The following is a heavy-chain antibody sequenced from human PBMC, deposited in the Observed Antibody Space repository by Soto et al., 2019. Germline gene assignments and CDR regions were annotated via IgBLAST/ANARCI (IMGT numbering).Heavy chain of an antibody. Sequence: QVQLVQSGAQVKKPGASVKVSCKASGYTFDNYALHWVRQAPGRRLEWMGWIHAGNGYTKYSQSFQGRVTITRDTSVSTVHMDLSSLRSEDTDVSSFASMLYSRYDFKLAFDIWGQGTMVTVSS. D-gene: IGHD5-12*01. CDR1: GYTFDNYA. J-gene: IGHJ3*02. CDR3: ASMLYSRYDFKLAFDI. V-gene: IGHV1-3*01. CDR2: IHAGNGYT.